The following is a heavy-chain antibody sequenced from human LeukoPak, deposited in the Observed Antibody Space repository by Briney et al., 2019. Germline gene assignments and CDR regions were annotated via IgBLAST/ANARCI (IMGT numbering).Heavy chain of an antibody. V-gene: IGHV3-23*01. Sequence: GGSLRLSCAGSGFIFSTYAMSWVRQAPGKGLEWVSAISGSGGSTYYADSVKGRFTISRDNSKNTLYLQMNSLRAEDTAVYYCAKGTNYYDSTFDYWGQGTLVTVSS. CDR3: AKGTNYYDSTFDY. J-gene: IGHJ4*02. CDR2: ISGSGGST. CDR1: GFIFSTYA. D-gene: IGHD3-22*01.